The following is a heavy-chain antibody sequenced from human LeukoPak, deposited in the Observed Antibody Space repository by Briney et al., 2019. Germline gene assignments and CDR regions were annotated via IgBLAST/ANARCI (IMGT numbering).Heavy chain of an antibody. CDR3: ASQDPYYDILTGYYEYYYYGMDV. Sequence: ASVKLSCKASGYTFTGYYIHWVRQAPGQGLGWMGWINPNSGGTNYAQKFQGRVTMTRDTSISTAYMELSRLRSDDTAVYYCASQDPYYDILTGYYEYYYYGMDVWGQGTTVTVFS. D-gene: IGHD3-9*01. CDR2: INPNSGGT. V-gene: IGHV1-2*02. CDR1: GYTFTGYY. J-gene: IGHJ6*02.